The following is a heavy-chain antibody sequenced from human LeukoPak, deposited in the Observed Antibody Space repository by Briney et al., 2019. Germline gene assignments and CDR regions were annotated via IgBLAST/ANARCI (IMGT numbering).Heavy chain of an antibody. Sequence: SETLSLTCTVSGGSISSSSYYWGWIRQPPGKGLEWIGSIYYSGSTYYNPSLKSRVTISVDTSKNQFSLKLSSVTAADTAVYYCARLQERDWFDPWGQGTLVTVSS. CDR2: IYYSGST. D-gene: IGHD1-26*01. J-gene: IGHJ5*02. V-gene: IGHV4-39*01. CDR3: ARLQERDWFDP. CDR1: GGSISSSSYY.